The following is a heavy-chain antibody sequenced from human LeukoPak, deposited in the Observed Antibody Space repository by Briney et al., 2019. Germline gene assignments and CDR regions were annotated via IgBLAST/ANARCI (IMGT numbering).Heavy chain of an antibody. J-gene: IGHJ3*02. CDR1: GFGFISYA. V-gene: IGHV3-23*01. CDR2: ISGSGDST. Sequence: GGSLRLSCGASGFGFISYAMSWVRQAPGKGLEWVSGISGSGDSTYYADSVKGRFTLSRDNSKNTVYLQMNSLRAEDTAVYYCAKVASSRSSTSCYMDAFDIWGQGTMVTVSS. CDR3: AKVASSRSSTSCYMDAFDI. D-gene: IGHD2-2*02.